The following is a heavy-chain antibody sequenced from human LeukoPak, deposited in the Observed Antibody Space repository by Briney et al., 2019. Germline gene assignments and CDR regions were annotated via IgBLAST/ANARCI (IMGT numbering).Heavy chain of an antibody. CDR1: GDSISSYN. CDR2: IYASGST. V-gene: IGHV4-4*07. J-gene: IGHJ4*02. D-gene: IGHD1-1*01. Sequence: PSETLSLTCTVSGDSISSYNWSWIRQPAGKGLEWIGRIYASGSTTYNPSLKSRVTLSVDTSENYVSLKLTSVTAADTAVYYCARDLGGRTFGCWGQGTLVTVSS. CDR3: ARDLGGRTFGC.